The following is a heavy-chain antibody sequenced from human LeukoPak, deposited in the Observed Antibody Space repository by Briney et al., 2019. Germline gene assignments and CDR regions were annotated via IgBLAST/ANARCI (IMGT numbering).Heavy chain of an antibody. CDR2: ISSSRSYI. V-gene: IGHV3-21*01. CDR3: ARDRGVAGLDY. CDR1: GFTFSSYR. J-gene: IGHJ4*02. Sequence: GGSLRLSCAASGFTFSSYRMNWVRQAPGKGLVWVSYISSSRSYIYYADSVKGRFTISRDNAKNALYLQMNSLRAEDTAVYYCARDRGVAGLDYWGQGTLVTVSS. D-gene: IGHD6-19*01.